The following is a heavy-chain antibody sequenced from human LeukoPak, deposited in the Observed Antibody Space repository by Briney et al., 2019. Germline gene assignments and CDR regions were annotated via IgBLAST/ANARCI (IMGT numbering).Heavy chain of an antibody. J-gene: IGHJ4*02. CDR1: GYTFTRNY. D-gene: IGHD5-18*01. CDR2: IHPSGSST. Sequence: ASVKISCKASGYTFTRNYMHWVRQAPGQGLEWMGVIHPSGSSTNYAQKFQGRFTMTKDTSTSTVYIELNNLRSEDTAVYYCARMDMDTAMVTNYLDHWGQGTLVTVSS. V-gene: IGHV1-46*01. CDR3: ARMDMDTAMVTNYLDH.